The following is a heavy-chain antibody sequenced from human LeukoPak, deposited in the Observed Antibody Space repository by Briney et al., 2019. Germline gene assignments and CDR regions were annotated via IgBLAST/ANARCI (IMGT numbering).Heavy chain of an antibody. CDR1: GFPFSSYW. CDR2: IKQDGSKK. D-gene: IGHD5-12*01. CDR3: TRVGYIDEGIDY. Sequence: GGSLRLSCSASGFPFSSYWMTWVRQAPGKGLEWVANIKQDGSKKSYVDSVKGRFTISRDNAKNSLYLQMNSLRAEDTAIYYCTRVGYIDEGIDYWGQGTLVTVSS. J-gene: IGHJ4*02. V-gene: IGHV3-7*04.